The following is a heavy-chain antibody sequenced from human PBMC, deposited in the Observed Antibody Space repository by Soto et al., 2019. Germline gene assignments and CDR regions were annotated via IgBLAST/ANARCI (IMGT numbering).Heavy chain of an antibody. D-gene: IGHD4-4*01. Sequence: QVLLVQSGGGVVQPGKSLRLSCAASGFRFRAYGIHWVRQAPGKGLEWVAAVSTDGSDRDYADTVKGRFTVYRDNSKDTAFLQMDSLRRDDTAVYYCAKVGIYSNYNDFDFWGQGTLVTVSS. CDR1: GFRFRAYG. CDR3: AKVGIYSNYNDFDF. V-gene: IGHV3-30*18. CDR2: VSTDGSDR. J-gene: IGHJ4*02.